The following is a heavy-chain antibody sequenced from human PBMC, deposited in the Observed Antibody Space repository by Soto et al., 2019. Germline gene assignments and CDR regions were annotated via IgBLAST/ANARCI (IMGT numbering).Heavy chain of an antibody. Sequence: EVQLVESGGGLVQPGGSLRLSCAASGFTFKTYSMNWVRQAPGKGLEWVSYISETSIAIYYRDSVKGRFTISRDNAKNTLYLQMNSLRDEDTAVYYCATPQLGREEVFDSWGQGTLVTVSS. CDR3: ATPQLGREEVFDS. J-gene: IGHJ4*02. V-gene: IGHV3-48*02. CDR2: ISETSIAI. CDR1: GFTFKTYS. D-gene: IGHD1-1*01.